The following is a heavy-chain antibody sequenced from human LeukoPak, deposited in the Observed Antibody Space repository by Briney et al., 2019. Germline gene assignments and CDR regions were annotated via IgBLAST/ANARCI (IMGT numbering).Heavy chain of an antibody. J-gene: IGHJ4*02. V-gene: IGHV3-9*01. D-gene: IGHD6-19*01. CDR2: ISWNSGSI. CDR3: AKGPYSSGWYYFDY. Sequence: GGSLRLSCAASGFTFDDYAMHWVRQAPGKGLEWVSGISWNSGSIGYADSVKGRFTISRDNAKNSLYLQTSSLRPEDTALYYCAKGPYSSGWYYFDYWGQGTLVTVSS. CDR1: GFTFDDYA.